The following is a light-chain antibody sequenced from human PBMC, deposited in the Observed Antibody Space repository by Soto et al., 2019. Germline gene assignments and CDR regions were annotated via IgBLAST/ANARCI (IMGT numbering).Light chain of an antibody. CDR3: QQRSNWPPALT. V-gene: IGKV3-11*01. J-gene: IGKJ4*01. CDR2: DAS. CDR1: QSVSSY. Sequence: VMTQSPATLSVSPGERATLSCRASQSVSSYLAWYQQKPGQAPRLLIYDASNRATGIPARFSGSGSGTDFTLTISSLEPEDFAVYYCQQRSNWPPALTFGGGTKVDIK.